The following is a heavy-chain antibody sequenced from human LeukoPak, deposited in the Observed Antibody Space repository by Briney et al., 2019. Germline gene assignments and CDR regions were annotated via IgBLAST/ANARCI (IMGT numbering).Heavy chain of an antibody. D-gene: IGHD3-22*01. V-gene: IGHV4-34*01. CDR2: INHSGST. CDR3: AGADYYDSSGQYYFDY. J-gene: IGHJ4*02. CDR1: GGSFSGYY. Sequence: PSETLSLTCAVYGGSFSGYYWSWIRQPPGKGLEWIGEINHSGSTNYNPSLKSRVTISVDTSKNQFSLKLSSVTAADTAVYYCAGADYYDSSGQYYFDYWGQGTLVTVSP.